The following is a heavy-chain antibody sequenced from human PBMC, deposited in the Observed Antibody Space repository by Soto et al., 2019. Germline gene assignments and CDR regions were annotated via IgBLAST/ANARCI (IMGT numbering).Heavy chain of an antibody. Sequence: PGGSLRLSCAASGFTFSSYAMSWVRQAPGKGLEWVSSISGSSSNIYYADSVKGRFTISRDNAKNSLYLQMNSLRAEDTAVYYCARVPRPRIIAAAGTWFDPWGQGTLVTVSS. CDR1: GFTFSSYA. CDR3: ARVPRPRIIAAAGTWFDP. V-gene: IGHV3-21*01. CDR2: ISGSSSNI. D-gene: IGHD6-13*01. J-gene: IGHJ5*02.